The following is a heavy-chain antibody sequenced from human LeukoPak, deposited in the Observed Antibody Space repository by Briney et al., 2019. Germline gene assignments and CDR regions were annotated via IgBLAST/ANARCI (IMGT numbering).Heavy chain of an antibody. D-gene: IGHD4-11*01. CDR3: ARDPAMTSGYGMDV. CDR1: GFTVSTSI. V-gene: IGHV3-66*01. J-gene: IGHJ6*02. Sequence: GGYLRRSPAASGFTVSTSIMSWVPQAPGKGLECGLVIYTGGSTYYADPVKGRFTISRDDSKNMVYLQMNSLRAEDTAVYFCARDPAMTSGYGMDVWGQGTTVTVSS. CDR2: IYTGGST.